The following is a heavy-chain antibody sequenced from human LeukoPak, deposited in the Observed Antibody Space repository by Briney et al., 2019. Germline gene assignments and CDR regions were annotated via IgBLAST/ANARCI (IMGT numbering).Heavy chain of an antibody. CDR2: IYYSGST. V-gene: IGHV4-59*01. CDR1: GGSISSYY. Sequence: SETLSLTCTVSGGSISSYYWSWIRQPPGKGLEWIGYIYYSGSTSYNPSLKSRVTISVDTSKNQFSLKLSSVTAADTAVYYCARDGDGSGWSDYWGQGTLVTVSS. D-gene: IGHD6-19*01. CDR3: ARDGDGSGWSDY. J-gene: IGHJ4*02.